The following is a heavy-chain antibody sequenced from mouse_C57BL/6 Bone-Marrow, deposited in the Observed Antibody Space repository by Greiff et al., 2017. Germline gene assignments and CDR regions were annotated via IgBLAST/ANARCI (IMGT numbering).Heavy chain of an antibody. V-gene: IGHV1-55*01. D-gene: IGHD2-1*01. Sequence: QVHVKQSGAELVKPGASVKMSCKASGYTFTSYWITWVKQRPGQGLEWIGDIYPGSGSTNYNEKFKSKATLTVDTSSSTAYMQLSSLTSEDSAVYYCARYGNYQFAYWGQGTLVTVSA. CDR2: IYPGSGST. CDR3: ARYGNYQFAY. J-gene: IGHJ3*01. CDR1: GYTFTSYW.